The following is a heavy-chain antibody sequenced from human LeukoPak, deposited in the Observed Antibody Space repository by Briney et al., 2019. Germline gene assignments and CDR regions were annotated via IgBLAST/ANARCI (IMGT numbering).Heavy chain of an antibody. CDR2: IIVIFGTA. Sequence: GASVKVSCKASGGTFSSYAISWVRQAPGQGLEWMGGIIVIFGTANYAQKFQGRVTITADESTSTAYMELSSLRSEDTAMYYCARVLWQQLENWFDPWGQGTLVTVSS. CDR3: ARVLWQQLENWFDP. J-gene: IGHJ5*02. V-gene: IGHV1-69*13. D-gene: IGHD6-13*01. CDR1: GGTFSSYA.